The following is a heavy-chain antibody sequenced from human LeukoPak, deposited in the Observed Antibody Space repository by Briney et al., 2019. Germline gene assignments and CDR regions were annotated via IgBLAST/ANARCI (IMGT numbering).Heavy chain of an antibody. CDR2: INPNSGGT. J-gene: IGHJ6*03. D-gene: IGHD5-12*01. Sequence: ASVTVSCKASGYTFTGYYMHWVRQAPGQGLEWMGWINPNSGGTNYAQKFQGRVTMTRDTSISTAYMELSRLRSDDTAVYYCARGISSSYVFDMDVWGKGSTVTVSS. V-gene: IGHV1-2*02. CDR3: ARGISSSYVFDMDV. CDR1: GYTFTGYY.